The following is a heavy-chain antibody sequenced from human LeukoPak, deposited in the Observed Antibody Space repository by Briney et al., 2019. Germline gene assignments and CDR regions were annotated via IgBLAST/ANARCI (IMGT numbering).Heavy chain of an antibody. CDR3: ARGVGAGTSYYFDY. J-gene: IGHJ4*02. Sequence: ASVKVSCKASGYTFTGYYMHWVRRAPGQGLEWMGWINPNSGGTNYAQKFQGRVTMTRDTSISTAYMELSRLRSDDTAVYYCARGVGAGTSYYFDYWGQGTLVTVSS. D-gene: IGHD6-19*01. CDR1: GYTFTGYY. V-gene: IGHV1-2*02. CDR2: INPNSGGT.